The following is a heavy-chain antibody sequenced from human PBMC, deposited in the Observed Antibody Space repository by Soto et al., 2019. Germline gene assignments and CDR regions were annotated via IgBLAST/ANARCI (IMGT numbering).Heavy chain of an antibody. CDR3: ARDKITGLFDY. V-gene: IGHV4-34*01. CDR2: INHSGST. Sequence: QVQLQQWGAGLLKPSETLSLTCAVYGGSFSSYQWTWIRQPPGTGLEWIGEINHSGSTNYNPSLKSRVTISVDTSKNQFSLKLTSVTAADTAVYYCARDKITGLFDYWGQGTLVTVSS. D-gene: IGHD2-8*02. CDR1: GGSFSSYQ. J-gene: IGHJ4*02.